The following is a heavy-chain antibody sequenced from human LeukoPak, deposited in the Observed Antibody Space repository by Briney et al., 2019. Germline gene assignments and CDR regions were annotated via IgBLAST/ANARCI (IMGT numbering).Heavy chain of an antibody. CDR3: ARGWATYYDFWSGYSSNWFDP. CDR2: ISGSGGST. V-gene: IGHV3-23*01. CDR1: GFTFSSYA. J-gene: IGHJ5*02. Sequence: GGSLRLSCAASGFTFSSYAMSWVRQAPGKGLEWVSAISGSGGSTYYADSVKGRFTISRDNSKNTLYLQMNSLRAEDTAVYYCARGWATYYDFWSGYSSNWFDPWGQRTLVTVSS. D-gene: IGHD3-3*01.